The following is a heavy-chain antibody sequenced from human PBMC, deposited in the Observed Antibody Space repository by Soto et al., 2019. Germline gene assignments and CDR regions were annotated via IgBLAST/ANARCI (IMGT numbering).Heavy chain of an antibody. D-gene: IGHD6-13*01. CDR1: GFSFRQYA. CDR2: ITATGT. CDR3: AKGMVPDQ. J-gene: IGHJ5*02. V-gene: IGHV3-23*01. Sequence: EVQLLESGGGFVQPGGSLRLSCTASGFSFRQYAMVWVRQAAGKGLEWVSAITATGTHYADSVKGRFTISRDSSKSTLYLDINNLRVEDTAVYYCAKGMVPDQWGQGTLITVSS.